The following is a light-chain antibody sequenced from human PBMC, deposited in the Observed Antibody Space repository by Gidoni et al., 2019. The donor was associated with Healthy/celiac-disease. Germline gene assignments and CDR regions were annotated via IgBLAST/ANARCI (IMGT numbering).Light chain of an antibody. CDR1: QSVSSN. Sequence: ERVMTQSPATLSVSPGERATLSRRASQSVSSNLAWYQQKPGQAPGLLIYGASIRATGIPARFSGSGSGTEFTLTISSLQSEDFAFYYCQQYNNWPPEFTFGQGTRLEIK. J-gene: IGKJ5*01. CDR2: GAS. V-gene: IGKV3D-15*01. CDR3: QQYNNWPPEFT.